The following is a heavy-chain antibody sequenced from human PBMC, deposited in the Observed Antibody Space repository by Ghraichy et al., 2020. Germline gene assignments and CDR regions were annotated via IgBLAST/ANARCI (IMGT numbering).Heavy chain of an antibody. CDR1: GFTFSDYY. CDR3: AGTVRGYSGPADY. CDR2: ISSSGSTI. Sequence: GSLRLSCAASGFTFSDYYMSWIRQAPGKELEWVSYISSSGSTIYYADSVKGRFTISRDNAKNSLYLQMNSLRAEDTAVYYCAGTVRGYSGPADYWGQGTLVTVSS. J-gene: IGHJ4*02. D-gene: IGHD5-12*01. V-gene: IGHV3-11*04.